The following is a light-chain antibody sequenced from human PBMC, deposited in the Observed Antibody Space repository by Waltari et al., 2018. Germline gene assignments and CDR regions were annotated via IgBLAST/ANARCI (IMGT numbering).Light chain of an antibody. V-gene: IGKV1-5*03. CDR2: GAF. J-gene: IGKJ1*01. CDR1: ETISKW. Sequence: DIQMTQSPSTLSAPVGGSVTITCRASETISKWVAWYQQKPGSAPQLLIYGAFILERGVPSRFSGDGSGREFTLTISNLQVDDVGTYYCQQYSRYATFGQGTRVEI. CDR3: QQYSRYAT.